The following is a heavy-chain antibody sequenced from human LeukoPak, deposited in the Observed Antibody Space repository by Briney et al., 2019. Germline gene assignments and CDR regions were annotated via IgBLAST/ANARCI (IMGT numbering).Heavy chain of an antibody. CDR1: GGSISSYY. CDR3: ARGRDSRPPYYYYYMDV. J-gene: IGHJ6*03. D-gene: IGHD6-13*01. V-gene: IGHV4-59*12. CDR2: IYYSGST. Sequence: SETLSLTCTVSGGSISSYYWSWIRQPPGKGLEWIGYIYYSGSTNYNPSLKSRVTISVDTSKNQFSLKLSSVTAADTAVYYCARGRDSRPPYYYYYMDVWGKGTTVTVSS.